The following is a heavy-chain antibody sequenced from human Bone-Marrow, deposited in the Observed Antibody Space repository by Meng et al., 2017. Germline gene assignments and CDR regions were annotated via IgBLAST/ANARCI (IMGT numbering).Heavy chain of an antibody. CDR1: GASVSSGYW. D-gene: IGHD6-19*01. CDR2: FHHSGTT. V-gene: IGHV4-4*02. Sequence: SAPGLVNPSGTLSLTGVVSGASVSSGYWWTWVRQPPGKGLEWIGEFHHSGTTNYNPSLRSRVTISVDTSKNQFSLRLTSVTAADTAVYYCAASPGWWRIDSWGQGTLVTVSS. CDR3: AASPGWWRIDS. J-gene: IGHJ4*02.